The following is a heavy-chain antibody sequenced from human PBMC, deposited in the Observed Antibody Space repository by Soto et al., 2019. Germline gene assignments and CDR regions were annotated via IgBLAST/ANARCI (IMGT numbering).Heavy chain of an antibody. Sequence: QVPLVESGGGVVQPGRSLRLSCAACGFTFSSYGMQWVRQAPGKGLVWVAVISYDGSNKYDANSLKVRFTISRDNSKNALYLHMNSLRAEDTAAYYSAKWACEDYGPYHSDYWGQGTLVTVSS. CDR2: ISYDGSNK. CDR1: GFTFSSYG. J-gene: IGHJ4*02. CDR3: AKWACEDYGPYHSDY. D-gene: IGHD4-17*01. V-gene: IGHV3-30*18.